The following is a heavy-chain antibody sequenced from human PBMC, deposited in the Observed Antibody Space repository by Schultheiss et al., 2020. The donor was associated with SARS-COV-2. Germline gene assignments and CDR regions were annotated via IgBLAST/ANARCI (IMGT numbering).Heavy chain of an antibody. V-gene: IGHV2-5*02. Sequence: SGPTLVKPTQTLTLTCTFSGFSLSTSGVGVGWIRQPPGKALEWLALIYWDDDKRYSPSLRSRLTITKDTSKNQVVLTMTNIDPVDTGTYYCARTSANYYFDYWGQGTLVTVSS. D-gene: IGHD1-7*01. CDR1: GFSLSTSGVG. CDR2: IYWDDDK. CDR3: ARTSANYYFDY. J-gene: IGHJ4*02.